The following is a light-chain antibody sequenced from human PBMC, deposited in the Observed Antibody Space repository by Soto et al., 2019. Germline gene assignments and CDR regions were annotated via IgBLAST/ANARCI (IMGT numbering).Light chain of an antibody. Sequence: DIQMTQSPSSLSGSVGCRVTITCRASQDISNWLAWYQQKPGKAPKLLIYAASNLQSGVPSRFSGSGSGTDFTLTISSLQPEDFATYSCQQANSFPLTFGGGTKVDI. V-gene: IGKV1-12*01. CDR2: AAS. J-gene: IGKJ4*01. CDR3: QQANSFPLT. CDR1: QDISNW.